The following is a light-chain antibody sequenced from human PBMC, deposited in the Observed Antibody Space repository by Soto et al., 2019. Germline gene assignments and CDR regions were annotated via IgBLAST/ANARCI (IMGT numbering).Light chain of an antibody. CDR3: QQTYSTPWT. V-gene: IGKV1-39*01. CDR1: QSFSNN. CDR2: GAS. J-gene: IGKJ1*01. Sequence: DIQMTQSPSSLSASLGDRVTISFRASQSFSNNLNWYQQKAGKAPKLLIYGASSLQSGVPSRFSGSRSGTDFTLTISSLVPEDFATYYCQQTYSTPWTFGQGTKVDIK.